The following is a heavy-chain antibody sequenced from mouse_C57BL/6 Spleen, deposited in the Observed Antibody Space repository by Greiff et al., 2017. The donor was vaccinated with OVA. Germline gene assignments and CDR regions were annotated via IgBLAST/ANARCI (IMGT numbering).Heavy chain of an antibody. D-gene: IGHD1-1*01. CDR3: ARNYGSSDDYRYVDV. CDR2: IDPSDSYT. CDR1: GYTFTSYW. J-gene: IGHJ1*03. V-gene: IGHV1-59*01. Sequence: QVHVKQPGAELVRPGTSVKLSCKASGYTFTSYWMHWVKQRPGQGLEWIGVIDPSDSYTNYNQKFKGKATLTVDTASSTAYMQLSSLTSEDSAVYYGARNYGSSDDYRYVDVRGTGTTVTVS.